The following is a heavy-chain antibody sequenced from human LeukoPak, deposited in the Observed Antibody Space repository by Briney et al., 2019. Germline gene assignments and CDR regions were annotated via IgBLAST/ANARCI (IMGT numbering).Heavy chain of an antibody. J-gene: IGHJ4*02. Sequence: GGSLRPSCAASGFTFNNYGMHWVRQAPGKGLEWVALIQPDGNDKYYADSVKGRFTVSRDNSKNTLYLQLNSLRAEDTAVYYCAKRDRETEFDYWGQGTLVTVSS. D-gene: IGHD1-26*01. V-gene: IGHV3-30*02. CDR3: AKRDRETEFDY. CDR1: GFTFNNYG. CDR2: IQPDGNDK.